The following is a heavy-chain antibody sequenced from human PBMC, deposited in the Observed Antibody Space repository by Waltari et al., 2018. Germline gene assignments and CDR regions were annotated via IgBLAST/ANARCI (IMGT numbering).Heavy chain of an antibody. CDR2: INHSGST. D-gene: IGHD4-4*01. CDR3: ARWRYSNPYYYYYMDV. V-gene: IGHV4-34*01. CDR1: GGSFSGYY. J-gene: IGHJ6*03. Sequence: QVQLQQWGAGLLKPSENLSLTCAVYGGSFSGYYWSWIRQPPGKGLEWIGEINHSGSTNYNPSLKSRVTISVDTSKNQFSLKLSSVTAAGTAVYYCARWRYSNPYYYYYMDVWGKGTTVTISS.